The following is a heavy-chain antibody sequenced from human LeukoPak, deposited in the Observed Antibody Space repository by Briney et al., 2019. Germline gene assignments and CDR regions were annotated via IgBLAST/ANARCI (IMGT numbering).Heavy chain of an antibody. Sequence: PSETLSLTCTVSGGSISSSSYYWGWIRQPPGKGLEWIGSIYYSGSTYYNPSLKSRVTISVDTSKNQFSLKLSSVTAADTAVYYCARESLTVVGATEIHNPFGYWGQGTLVTVSS. CDR2: IYYSGST. V-gene: IGHV4-39*07. CDR3: ARESLTVVGATEIHNPFGY. D-gene: IGHD1-26*01. CDR1: GGSISSSSYY. J-gene: IGHJ4*02.